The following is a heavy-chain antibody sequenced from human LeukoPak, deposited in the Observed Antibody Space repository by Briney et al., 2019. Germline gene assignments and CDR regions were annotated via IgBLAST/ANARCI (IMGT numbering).Heavy chain of an antibody. CDR3: ARRTPQGRFDY. CDR2: IYYSGST. V-gene: IGHV4-31*03. Sequence: SQTLSLTCTVSGGSISSGGYYWSWIRQHPGKGLEWIGYIYYSGSTYYNPSLKSRVSISVDTSKNQFSLNLSSVTAADTAVYYCARRTPQGRFDYWGQGTLVTVSS. J-gene: IGHJ4*02. CDR1: GGSISSGGYY.